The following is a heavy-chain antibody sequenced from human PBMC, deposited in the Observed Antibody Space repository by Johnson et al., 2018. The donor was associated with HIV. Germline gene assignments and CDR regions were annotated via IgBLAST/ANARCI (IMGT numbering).Heavy chain of an antibody. Sequence: VQLVESGGGLVKPGGSLRLSCAASGFTFSDDYMSWIRQAPGKGLEWVSSISWNSGCIGYADSVKGRFTISRDNAKNSLYLQMNSLRAEDTALYYCAKDKAAAGPEAFDIWGRGTMVTVSS. CDR3: AKDKAAAGPEAFDI. V-gene: IGHV3-9*01. CDR1: GFTFSDDY. D-gene: IGHD6-13*01. CDR2: ISWNSGCI. J-gene: IGHJ3*02.